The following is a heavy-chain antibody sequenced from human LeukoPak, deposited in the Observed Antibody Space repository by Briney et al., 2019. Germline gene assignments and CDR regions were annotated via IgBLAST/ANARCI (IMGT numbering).Heavy chain of an antibody. Sequence: GGSLRLPCAASGFPFSAYSMNWVRQAPGKGLEWVSSISGSSSYMFYADSVKGRFTISRDNAKNSLYLQMNSLRAEDTAVYYCAKAYYDSSGYSYDFDYWGQGTLVTVSS. CDR1: GFPFSAYS. CDR2: ISGSSSYM. D-gene: IGHD3-22*01. V-gene: IGHV3-21*01. CDR3: AKAYYDSSGYSYDFDY. J-gene: IGHJ4*02.